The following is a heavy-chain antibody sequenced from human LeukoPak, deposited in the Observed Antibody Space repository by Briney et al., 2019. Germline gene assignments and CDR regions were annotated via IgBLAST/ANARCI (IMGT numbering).Heavy chain of an antibody. V-gene: IGHV3-33*01. CDR2: IWYDGSNK. Sequence: GRSLRLSCAASGFTFSSYGMHWVRQAPDKGLEWVAVIWYDGSNKYYADSVKGRFTISRDNSKNTLYLQMNSLRAEDTAVYYCARDPLLSGSSLDYWGQGTLVTVSS. CDR1: GFTFSSYG. D-gene: IGHD1-26*01. CDR3: ARDPLLSGSSLDY. J-gene: IGHJ4*02.